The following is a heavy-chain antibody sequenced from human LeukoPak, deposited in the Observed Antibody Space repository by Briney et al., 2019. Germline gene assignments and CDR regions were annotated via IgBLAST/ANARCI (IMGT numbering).Heavy chain of an antibody. CDR3: ARSPSSSWSNFDY. D-gene: IGHD6-13*01. CDR1: GGSISSYY. Sequence: PSETLSLTCTVSGGSISSYYWSWIRQPPGKGLEWIGYIYYSGSTNYNPSLKSRVTISVDTSKNQFSLKLSSVTAADTAVYYCARSPSSSWSNFDYWGQGTLVTVSS. J-gene: IGHJ4*02. V-gene: IGHV4-59*08. CDR2: IYYSGST.